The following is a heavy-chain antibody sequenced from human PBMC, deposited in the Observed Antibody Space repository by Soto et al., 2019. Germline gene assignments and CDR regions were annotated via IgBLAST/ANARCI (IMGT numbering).Heavy chain of an antibody. D-gene: IGHD1-26*01. Sequence: EVQLSESGGGLVQPGGSLRLSCAASGFSFGGYVMHWVRQAPGKGLEWVAGLSGSGASTYYADSVRGRFTVSRDNSDSMLYLQMNSLRDEDTAVYYCTKSSGGYALRRWFDPWGQGTLATVSS. CDR1: GFSFGGYV. J-gene: IGHJ5*02. CDR3: TKSSGGYALRRWFDP. CDR2: LSGSGAST. V-gene: IGHV3-23*01.